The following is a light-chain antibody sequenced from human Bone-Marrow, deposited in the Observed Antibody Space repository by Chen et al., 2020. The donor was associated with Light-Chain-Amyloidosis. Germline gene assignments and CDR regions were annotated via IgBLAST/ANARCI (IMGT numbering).Light chain of an antibody. Sequence: QSALTQPAAVSGSPGQSITISCTGTISDVGGDNHVSWYQQHPDKPPKLMIYEVTNRPSWVPDRFSGSMSDHTASLTISGLQTEDEADYFCSSYTITNTLVFGSGTRVTVL. J-gene: IGLJ1*01. CDR3: SSYTITNTLV. CDR1: ISDVGGDNH. CDR2: EVT. V-gene: IGLV2-14*01.